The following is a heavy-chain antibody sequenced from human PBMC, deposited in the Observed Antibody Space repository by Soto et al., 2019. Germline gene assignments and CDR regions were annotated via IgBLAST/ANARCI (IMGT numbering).Heavy chain of an antibody. CDR2: IYHSGTA. CDR3: ARVPDV. Sequence: SETLSLTCAVSGDSISSGGFSWSWIRQPPGKGLEWIGYIYHSGTAFYNLSLKSRVTISVDRSKNQFSLKLNSVTAADTAVYYCARVPDVWGQGTTVTVSS. J-gene: IGHJ6*02. V-gene: IGHV4-30-2*01. CDR1: GDSISSGGFS.